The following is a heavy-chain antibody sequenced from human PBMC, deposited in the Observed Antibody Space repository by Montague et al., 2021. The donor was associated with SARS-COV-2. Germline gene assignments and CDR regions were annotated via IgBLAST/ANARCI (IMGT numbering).Heavy chain of an antibody. CDR1: GASISSSENS. CDR2: IFYSGTT. D-gene: IGHD3-16*02. V-gene: IGHV4-39*01. J-gene: IGHJ4*02. CDR3: ARHVTFGGVVVALDY. Sequence: SETLSLTCTVSGASISSSENSWGWIRQSPGKGLEWFGSIFYSGTTYFNPSLRSRIAISVDTPKNQFSLKVTSATAADTAVYYCARHVTFGGVVVALDYWGQGHLVSVSS.